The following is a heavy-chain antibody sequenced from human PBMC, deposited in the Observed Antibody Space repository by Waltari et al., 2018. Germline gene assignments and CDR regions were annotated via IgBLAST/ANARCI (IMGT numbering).Heavy chain of an antibody. V-gene: IGHV1-69*12. CDR3: ARRQLGGPLDP. D-gene: IGHD1-1*01. CDR1: GGTFGRYA. CDR2: LIPIFGAP. J-gene: IGHJ5*02. Sequence: QVHLVQSGAEVTKPGSSVKVSCKASGGTFGRYAITWVRQAPGQGLGWMGGLIPIFGAPNYAQRFQGRVTITADESTSTVYMELSSLKSEDTALYFCARRQLGGPLDPWGQGTLVTVSS.